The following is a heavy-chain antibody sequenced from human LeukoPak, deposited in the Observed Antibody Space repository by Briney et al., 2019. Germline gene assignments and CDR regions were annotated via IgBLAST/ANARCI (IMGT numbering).Heavy chain of an antibody. CDR2: ISSSGSTI. CDR1: GFTFSDYY. V-gene: IGHV3-11*01. J-gene: IGHJ5*02. CDR3: ARIIAVGGTDWFDP. D-gene: IGHD6-13*01. Sequence: SGGSLRLSCAASGFTFSDYYMTWIRQAPGKGLEWVSYISSSGSTIYYADSVKGRLTTSRDNAKNLLYLQMNSLRAEDTAVYYCARIIAVGGTDWFDPWGQGTLVTVSS.